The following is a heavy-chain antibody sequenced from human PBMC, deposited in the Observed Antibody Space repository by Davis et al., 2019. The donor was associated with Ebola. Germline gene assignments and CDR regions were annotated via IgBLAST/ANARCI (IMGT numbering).Heavy chain of an antibody. V-gene: IGHV1-18*01. Sequence: AASVKVSCKASGYTFTGYDINWVRQATGQGLEWMGWISAYNGNTNYAQKLQGRVTMTTDTSTSTAYMELRSLRSDDTAVYYCAREKALELRWDYYYYGMDVWGKGTTVTVSS. J-gene: IGHJ6*04. D-gene: IGHD1-7*01. CDR1: GYTFTGYD. CDR3: AREKALELRWDYYYYGMDV. CDR2: ISAYNGNT.